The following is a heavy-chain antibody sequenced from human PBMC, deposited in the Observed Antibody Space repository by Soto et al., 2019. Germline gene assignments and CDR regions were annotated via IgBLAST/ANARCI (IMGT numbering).Heavy chain of an antibody. CDR2: ISGSGGST. J-gene: IGHJ6*03. Sequence: GGSLRLSCAASGFTFSSYAMSWVRQAPGKGLEWVSAISGSGGSTYYADSVKGRFTISRDNSKNTLDLQMNSLRAEDTAVYYCAKATDDIVVVPAAMYFYYYYMDVWGKGTTVTVSS. V-gene: IGHV3-23*01. D-gene: IGHD2-2*01. CDR1: GFTFSSYA. CDR3: AKATDDIVVVPAAMYFYYYYMDV.